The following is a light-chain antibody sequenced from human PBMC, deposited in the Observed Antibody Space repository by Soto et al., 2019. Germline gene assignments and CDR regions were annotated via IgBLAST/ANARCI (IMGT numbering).Light chain of an antibody. J-gene: IGKJ4*01. Sequence: DIQMTQSPSTLSASVGDRVTITCRASQSISSWLAWYQQKPGKAPKLLIYDASSLESGVPSRFSGSGSGTEFTLNISSLQPDDFATYYCQQYNSYSPKLTFGGGTKVEIK. CDR3: QQYNSYSPKLT. V-gene: IGKV1-5*01. CDR2: DAS. CDR1: QSISSW.